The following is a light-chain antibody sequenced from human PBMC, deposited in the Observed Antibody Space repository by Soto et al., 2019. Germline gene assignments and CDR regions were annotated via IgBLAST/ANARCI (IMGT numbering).Light chain of an antibody. Sequence: DIVMTQSPASLAVSLGERATMNCRSSQTVLSASSNTNYLAWYQHKPGHPPKLLMYWATTRHSGVPDRFRGSGSGTDFTRTVTRLQAEGVAVYYCHQYFTLPAFGGGNKVEIK. CDR3: HQYFTLPA. J-gene: IGKJ4*01. CDR1: QTVLSASSNTNY. CDR2: WAT. V-gene: IGKV4-1*01.